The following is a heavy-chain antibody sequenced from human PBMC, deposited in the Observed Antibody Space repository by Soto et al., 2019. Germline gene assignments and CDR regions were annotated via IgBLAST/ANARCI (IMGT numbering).Heavy chain of an antibody. J-gene: IGHJ5*02. D-gene: IGHD1-26*01. Sequence: GGSLRLSCSDSGFTFGNFWIDWVRQAPGKGLEXVSXIGXXXXXIXXADSVKGRFIISRDNARNTVYLQMNSLEAEDTAVYYCAKLPWEVAPSWGQGTLVTVSS. CDR3: AKLPWEVAPS. V-gene: IGHV3-74*01. CDR1: GFTFGNFW. CDR2: IGXXXXXI.